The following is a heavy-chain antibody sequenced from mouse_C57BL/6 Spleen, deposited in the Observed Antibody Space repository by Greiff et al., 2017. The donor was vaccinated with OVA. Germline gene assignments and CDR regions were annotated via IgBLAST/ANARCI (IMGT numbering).Heavy chain of an antibody. Sequence: EVKLVESGGGLVQPGGSMKLSCVASGFTFSNYWMNWVRQSPEKGLEWVAQIRLKSDNYATHYAESVKGRFTISRDDSKSSVYLQMNNLRAEDTGIYYCTTVVTTVGAYWGQGTLVTVSA. D-gene: IGHD1-1*01. V-gene: IGHV6-3*01. CDR3: TTVVTTVGAY. CDR1: GFTFSNYW. J-gene: IGHJ3*01. CDR2: IRLKSDNYAT.